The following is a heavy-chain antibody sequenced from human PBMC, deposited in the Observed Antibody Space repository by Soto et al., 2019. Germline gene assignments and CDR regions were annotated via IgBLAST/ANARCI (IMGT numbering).Heavy chain of an antibody. J-gene: IGHJ5*02. CDR2: ISAYNGNT. CDR1: GYTFTSYG. D-gene: IGHD3-22*01. CDR3: ARRNYDSSGYIGFDP. Sequence: EASVKVSCKASGYTFTSYGISWVRQAPGQGLEWMGWISAYNGNTNYAQKLQGRVTMTTDTSTSTAYMELRSLRSDDTAVYYCARRNYDSSGYIGFDPWGQGTLVTVSS. V-gene: IGHV1-18*01.